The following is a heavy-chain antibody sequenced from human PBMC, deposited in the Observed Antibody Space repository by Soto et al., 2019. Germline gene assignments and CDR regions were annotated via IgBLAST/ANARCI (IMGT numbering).Heavy chain of an antibody. Sequence: PGESLKISCKGSGYSFTSYWIGWVRQMPGKGLEWMGIIYPGDSDTRYSPSFQGQVTISADKSISTAYLQWSSLKASDTAMYYCASNSPITGTTLRAFDIWGQGTMVNVSS. D-gene: IGHD1-7*01. J-gene: IGHJ3*02. CDR3: ASNSPITGTTLRAFDI. CDR1: GYSFTSYW. CDR2: IYPGDSDT. V-gene: IGHV5-51*01.